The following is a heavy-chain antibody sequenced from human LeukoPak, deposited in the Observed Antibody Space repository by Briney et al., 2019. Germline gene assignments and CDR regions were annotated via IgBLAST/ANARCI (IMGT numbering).Heavy chain of an antibody. Sequence: GASVKVSCKASGGTFSSYAISWVRQAPGQGLEWMGRIIPILGIANYAQKFQGRVTITADKSTSTAYMELSSLRSEDTAVYYCARGLYYYDSSGYGDAFDIWGQGTMVTVSS. J-gene: IGHJ3*02. CDR1: GGTFSSYA. CDR3: ARGLYYYDSSGYGDAFDI. V-gene: IGHV1-69*04. D-gene: IGHD3-22*01. CDR2: IIPILGIA.